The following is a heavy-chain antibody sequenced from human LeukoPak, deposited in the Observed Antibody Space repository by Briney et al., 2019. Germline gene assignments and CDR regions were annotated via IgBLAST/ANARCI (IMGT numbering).Heavy chain of an antibody. Sequence: RASVKLSCKASGYTFNSYDINWVRQASGQGLEWMGRMNPNSGNTDYVQKFQGRVTMTRDTSISTAYMELSSLRSDDTAVYYCARVPGDDFWSGFRGDGFDIWGQGTKVIVSS. CDR2: MNPNSGNT. CDR1: GYTFNSYD. CDR3: ARVPGDDFWSGFRGDGFDI. V-gene: IGHV1-8*01. J-gene: IGHJ3*02. D-gene: IGHD3-3*01.